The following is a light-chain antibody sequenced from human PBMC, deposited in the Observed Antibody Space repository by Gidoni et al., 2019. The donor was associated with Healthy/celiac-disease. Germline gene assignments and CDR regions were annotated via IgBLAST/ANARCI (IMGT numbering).Light chain of an antibody. Sequence: DIQMTQSPSSLSASVGDRVTITCRASQSISSYLNWYQQKPGKAPKLLIYAASSLQSGVPSRFSGSGSGTDFTLTISSLQPEDFATYYCQQSYSTPWQYTFGQGTKLEIK. V-gene: IGKV1-39*01. CDR1: QSISSY. J-gene: IGKJ2*01. CDR3: QQSYSTPWQYT. CDR2: AAS.